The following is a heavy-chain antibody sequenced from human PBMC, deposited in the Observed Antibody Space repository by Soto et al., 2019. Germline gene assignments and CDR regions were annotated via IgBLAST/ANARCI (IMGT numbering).Heavy chain of an antibody. Sequence: QVQLVQSGAELKKPGASVKVSCKASGYTFTTYGISWVRQAPGQGLEWMGWNSGRNGKTNYAVKFRGRVTITADTSTSTAYMEVRSLGHGDTALYYCARDEKDYCTSTNCPYFDSWGQGTLVTVSP. CDR1: GYTFTTYG. J-gene: IGHJ4*02. CDR2: NSGRNGKT. V-gene: IGHV1-18*01. CDR3: ARDEKDYCTSTNCPYFDS. D-gene: IGHD2-8*01.